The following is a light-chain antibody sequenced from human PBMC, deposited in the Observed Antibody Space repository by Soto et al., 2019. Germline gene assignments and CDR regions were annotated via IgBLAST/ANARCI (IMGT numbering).Light chain of an antibody. CDR2: AAF. Sequence: DIQMTQSPSSLSASVGDRVTITCRASQSISSYLNWYQQKPGKAPKLLIYAAFSLQSGVPSRFSGSGSGTDFTLTISSLQPEDFATYYCQQSYSTLTWPFGQGTKVEIK. V-gene: IGKV1-39*01. J-gene: IGKJ1*01. CDR1: QSISSY. CDR3: QQSYSTLTWP.